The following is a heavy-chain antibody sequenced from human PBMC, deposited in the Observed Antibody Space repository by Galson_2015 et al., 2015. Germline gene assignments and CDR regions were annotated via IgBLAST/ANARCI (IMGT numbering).Heavy chain of an antibody. CDR2: IKSKTDGGTT. J-gene: IGHJ3*02. CDR1: GFTFSNAW. D-gene: IGHD6-19*01. Sequence: SLRLSCAASGFTFSNAWMSWVRQAPGKGLEWVGRIKSKTDGGTTDYAAPVKGRFTISRDDSKNTLYLQMNSLKTEDTAVYYCARDLVEDQWPNAFDIWGQGTMVTVSS. CDR3: ARDLVEDQWPNAFDI. V-gene: IGHV3-15*01.